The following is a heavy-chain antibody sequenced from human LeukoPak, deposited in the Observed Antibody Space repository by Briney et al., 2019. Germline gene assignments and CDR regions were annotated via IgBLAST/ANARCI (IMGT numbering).Heavy chain of an antibody. J-gene: IGHJ4*02. CDR3: ASQTVVVYYFDY. D-gene: IGHD3-22*01. Sequence: GASVKVSCKASGGTFSSYAISWVRQAPGQGLEWMGRIIPILGIANYAQKFQGRVTITADKSTSTAYMELSSLRSEDTAVYYCASQTVVVYYFDYWGQGTLVTVSP. V-gene: IGHV1-69*04. CDR2: IIPILGIA. CDR1: GGTFSSYA.